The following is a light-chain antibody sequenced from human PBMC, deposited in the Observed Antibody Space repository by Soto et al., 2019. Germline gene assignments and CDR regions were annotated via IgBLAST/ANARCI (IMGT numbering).Light chain of an antibody. Sequence: EIVLTQSPATLSLSPGERATLSCRASQTVSRHLAWYQQKPGQAPRLLIYDTSNRATGIPARFSGSGSGTDFTLTISGLETEDFAVYYCQQRGNCPPGFTFGPGTTVDMK. CDR3: QQRGNCPPGFT. J-gene: IGKJ3*01. CDR1: QTVSRH. CDR2: DTS. V-gene: IGKV3-11*01.